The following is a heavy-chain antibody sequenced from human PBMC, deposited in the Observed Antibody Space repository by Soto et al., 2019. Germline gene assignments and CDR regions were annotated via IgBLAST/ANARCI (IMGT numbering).Heavy chain of an antibody. CDR2: ISASGGST. V-gene: IGHV3-23*01. J-gene: IGHJ3*02. CDR3: ARDLYSSSWYVRAFDM. CDR1: GFSFSDYY. Sequence: GGSLRLSCAASGFSFSDYYMSWVRQAPGKGLEWVSTISASGGSTFYADSVKGRSTISRDNSKNTLYLQMSSLRAEDTAVYYCARDLYSSSWYVRAFDMWGQGTMVTVSS. D-gene: IGHD6-13*01.